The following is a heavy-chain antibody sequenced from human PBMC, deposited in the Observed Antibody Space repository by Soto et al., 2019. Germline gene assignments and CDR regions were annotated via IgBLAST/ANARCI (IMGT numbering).Heavy chain of an antibody. J-gene: IGHJ6*02. Sequence: XESLRLSFAASGFPFSGFCTPWVRKAPGKGLVWVSRINSDGSSTSYADSVKGRFTISRDNAKNTLYLQMNSLRAEDTAVYYCARDRRDWNSVYYYYGMDVWGQGTTVTVSS. CDR1: GFPFSGFC. CDR3: ARDRRDWNSVYYYYGMDV. CDR2: INSDGSST. D-gene: IGHD1-7*01. V-gene: IGHV3-74*01.